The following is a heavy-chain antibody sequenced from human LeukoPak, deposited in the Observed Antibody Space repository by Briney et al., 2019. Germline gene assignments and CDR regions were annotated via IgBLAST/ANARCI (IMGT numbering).Heavy chain of an antibody. D-gene: IGHD2-21*02. Sequence: SETLSLTCTVSGGSISSSSYYWSWIRQHPGKGLEWIAYIYYSGSTYYNPSLKSRLTIPVDTSKNQFSLRLSSVTAADTAVYYCARAVCDGDCSRNNYFDYWGQGTLVTVSS. CDR3: ARAVCDGDCSRNNYFDY. J-gene: IGHJ4*02. CDR1: GGSISSSSYY. V-gene: IGHV4-31*03. CDR2: IYYSGST.